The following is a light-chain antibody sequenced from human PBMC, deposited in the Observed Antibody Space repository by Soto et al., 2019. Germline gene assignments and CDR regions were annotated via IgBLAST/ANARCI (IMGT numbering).Light chain of an antibody. CDR1: QSLVHSDGIAY. CDR2: KVS. Sequence: DVVMTQSPLSLPVTLGQPASISCRSNQSLVHSDGIAYFSWFQQRPGRSPRRLIYKVSNRDSGVPARCSGSGAGTDFALKISRVEAEDVGVYYGMQGTHWPITFGQGTRLEIK. CDR3: MQGTHWPIT. V-gene: IGKV2-30*02. J-gene: IGKJ5*01.